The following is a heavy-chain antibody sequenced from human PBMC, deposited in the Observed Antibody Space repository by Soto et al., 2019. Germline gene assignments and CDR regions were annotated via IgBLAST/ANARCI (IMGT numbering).Heavy chain of an antibody. D-gene: IGHD3-10*01. CDR2: ISYDGSNK. Sequence: GGSLRLSCAASGFTFSSYAMQWVRQAPGKGLEWVAVISYDGSNKYYADSVQGRFTISRDNAKNTLYLQMNSLRAKDTVVYYCARGPVYCVSVKRYYYDGRDGWGQGTTVTVSS. V-gene: IGHV3-30-3*01. CDR1: GFTFSSYA. CDR3: ARGPVYCVSVKRYYYDGRDG. J-gene: IGHJ6*02.